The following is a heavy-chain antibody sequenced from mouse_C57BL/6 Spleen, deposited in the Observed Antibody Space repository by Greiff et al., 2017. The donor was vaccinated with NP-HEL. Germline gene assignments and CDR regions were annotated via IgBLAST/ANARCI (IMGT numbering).Heavy chain of an antibody. CDR2: IRNKANGYTT. J-gene: IGHJ4*01. Sequence: DVQLVESGGGLVQPGGSLSLSCAASGFTFTDYYMSWVRQPPGKALEWLGFIRNKANGYTTEYSASVKGRFTISRDNSQSILYLQMNALRAEDSATYYCARSPNWAYAMDYWGQGTSVTVSS. V-gene: IGHV7-3*01. CDR1: GFTFTDYY. CDR3: ARSPNWAYAMDY. D-gene: IGHD4-1*02.